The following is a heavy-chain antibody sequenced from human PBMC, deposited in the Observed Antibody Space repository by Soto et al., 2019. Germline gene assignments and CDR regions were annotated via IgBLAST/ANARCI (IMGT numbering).Heavy chain of an antibody. CDR2: IIPIFGTA. Sequence: QVQLVQSGAEVKKPGSSVKVSCKASGGTFSSYAISWVRQAPGQGLEWMGGIIPIFGTANYAQKFQGRVTITRDEATSTAYMELSSLRSEDTAVYYSTRRQSQLLMFDPWGQGSLVTVSS. CDR3: TRRQSQLLMFDP. D-gene: IGHD2-2*01. J-gene: IGHJ5*02. CDR1: GGTFSSYA. V-gene: IGHV1-69*05.